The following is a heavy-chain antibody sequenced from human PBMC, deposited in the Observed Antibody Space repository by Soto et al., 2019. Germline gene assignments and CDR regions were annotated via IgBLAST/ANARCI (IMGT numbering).Heavy chain of an antibody. V-gene: IGHV5-51*01. CDR3: VSYYGVDPANGWIDP. CDR1: GYSFSTYW. J-gene: IGHJ5*02. D-gene: IGHD3-22*01. CDR2: IYLGDSDT. Sequence: GESLKISCQASGYSFSTYWIGWVRHMPGKGLEWVGIIYLGDSDTIYSPSFQGQLTISADQSSSTTYLQWTSLKTSDTAIYYCVSYYGVDPANGWIDPCGQGTLVTVSS.